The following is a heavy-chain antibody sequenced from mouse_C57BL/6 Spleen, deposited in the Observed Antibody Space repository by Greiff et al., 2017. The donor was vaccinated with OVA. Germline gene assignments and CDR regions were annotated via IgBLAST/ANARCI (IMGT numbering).Heavy chain of an antibody. V-gene: IGHV1-52*01. CDR2: IDPSDSET. CDR1: GYTFTSYW. D-gene: IGHD1-1*02. CDR3: ARHYGDY. J-gene: IGHJ4*01. Sequence: VQLQQSGAELVRPGSSVKLSCKASGYTFTSYWMHWVKQRPIQGLEWIGNIDPSDSETHYNQKFKDKATLTVDKSSSTAYMKLSSLTSEDSAVYYCARHYGDYWGQGTSVTVSS.